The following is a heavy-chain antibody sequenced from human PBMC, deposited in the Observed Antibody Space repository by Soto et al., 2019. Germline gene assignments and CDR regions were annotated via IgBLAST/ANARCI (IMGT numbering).Heavy chain of an antibody. Sequence: SETLSLTCTVTGGSISSYYWSWIRQPPGKGLEWIGYIYYSGSTNYNPSLKSRVTISVDTSKNQFSLKLSSVTAADTAVYYCALTIKYSSSATLDYWGQGTLVTVS. J-gene: IGHJ4*02. CDR2: IYYSGST. D-gene: IGHD6-13*01. CDR3: ALTIKYSSSATLDY. CDR1: GGSISSYY. V-gene: IGHV4-59*01.